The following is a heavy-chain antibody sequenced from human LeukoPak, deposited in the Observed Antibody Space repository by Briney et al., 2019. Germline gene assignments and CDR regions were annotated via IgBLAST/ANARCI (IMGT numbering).Heavy chain of an antibody. CDR3: AKQMVRGVLDAFDI. CDR2: ISGSGGST. V-gene: IGHV3-23*01. J-gene: IGHJ3*02. CDR1: GFTFSSYA. D-gene: IGHD3-10*01. Sequence: TGRCLRLSCAASGFTFSSYAMSRVRQAPGKGLEWVSAISGSGGSTYYADSVKGRFTISRDNSKNTLYLQMNSLRAEDTAVYYCAKQMVRGVLDAFDIWGQGTMVTVSS.